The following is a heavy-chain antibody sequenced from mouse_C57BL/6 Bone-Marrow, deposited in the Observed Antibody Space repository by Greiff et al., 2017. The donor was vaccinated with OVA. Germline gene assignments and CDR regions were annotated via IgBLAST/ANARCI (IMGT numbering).Heavy chain of an antibody. Sequence: EVKRVESGGGLVKPGGSLKLSCAASGFTFSSYAMSWVRQTPEKRLEWVATISDGGSYTYYPDNVKGRFTISRDNAKNNLYLQMSHLKSEDTAMYYCARDRKIRYFDVWGTGTTVTVSS. CDR2: ISDGGSYT. CDR3: ARDRKIRYFDV. J-gene: IGHJ1*03. V-gene: IGHV5-4*01. CDR1: GFTFSSYA.